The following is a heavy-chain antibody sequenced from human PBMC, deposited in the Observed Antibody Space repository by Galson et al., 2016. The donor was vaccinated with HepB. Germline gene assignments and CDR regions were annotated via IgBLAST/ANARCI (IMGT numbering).Heavy chain of an antibody. D-gene: IGHD1-26*01. Sequence: SLRLSCAASGFTFSSYAMHWVRQAPGKGLEWVAVISYDGSNKYYADSVKGRFTISRDNSKNTLYLQMNSLRAEDTGVYYCARDHGVGAKAAFGIWGQGTMVTVSS. CDR1: GFTFSSYA. V-gene: IGHV3-30-3*01. J-gene: IGHJ3*02. CDR3: ARDHGVGAKAAFGI. CDR2: ISYDGSNK.